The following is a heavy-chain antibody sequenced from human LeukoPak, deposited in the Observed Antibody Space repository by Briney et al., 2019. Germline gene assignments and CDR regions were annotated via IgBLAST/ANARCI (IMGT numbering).Heavy chain of an antibody. Sequence: AGGSLRLSCAASGFTFSSYAMSWVRQAPGKGLEWVSAISGSGGSTYYADSVKGRYTISRDNSKNTLYLQMNSLRAEDTAVYYCAKDGAGGAPHIVVVTATPGAFDIWGQGTMVTVSS. V-gene: IGHV3-23*01. D-gene: IGHD2-21*02. CDR1: GFTFSSYA. CDR3: AKDGAGGAPHIVVVTATPGAFDI. CDR2: ISGSGGST. J-gene: IGHJ3*02.